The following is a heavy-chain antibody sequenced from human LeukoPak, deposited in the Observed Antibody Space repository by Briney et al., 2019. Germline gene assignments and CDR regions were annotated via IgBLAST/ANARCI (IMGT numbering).Heavy chain of an antibody. V-gene: IGHV4-59*01. CDR3: ARFRDAYSP. CDR1: GFTFSSYG. Sequence: GSLRLSCAASGFTFSSYGMSWVRQAPGKGLEWIGYSHYSGSTNYNPSLKGRVTIQVDTSKNQFSLKLSSVTAADTAVYYCARFRDAYSPWGQGTMVTVSS. CDR2: SHYSGST. D-gene: IGHD5-24*01. J-gene: IGHJ3*01.